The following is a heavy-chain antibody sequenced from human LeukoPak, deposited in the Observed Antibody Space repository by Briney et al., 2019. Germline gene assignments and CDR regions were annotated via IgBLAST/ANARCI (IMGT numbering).Heavy chain of an antibody. V-gene: IGHV3-21*01. CDR3: ARVETGSIDY. Sequence: PGGSLRLSCAASGFTFGTFAMIWVRQAPGKGLEWVSSVSSSGSYIYYADSVKGRFTISRDNAKNSLYLQMNSLRAEDTAVYYCARVETGSIDYWGQGTLVTVSS. J-gene: IGHJ4*02. CDR1: GFTFGTFA. D-gene: IGHD4-23*01. CDR2: VSSSGSYI.